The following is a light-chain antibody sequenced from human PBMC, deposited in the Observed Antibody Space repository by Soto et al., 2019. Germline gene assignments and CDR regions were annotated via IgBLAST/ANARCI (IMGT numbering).Light chain of an antibody. CDR3: TSYAGGNYV. Sequence: QSALTQPPSASGSPGQSVTISCTGTSSDVGGYNYVSWYQQYPGKVPKLMIYEVNKRTSKVPDRFSGSKSGNTASLTVSGLQDEDEADYYCTSYAGGNYVFGTGTKVTVL. V-gene: IGLV2-8*01. CDR2: EVN. CDR1: SSDVGGYNY. J-gene: IGLJ1*01.